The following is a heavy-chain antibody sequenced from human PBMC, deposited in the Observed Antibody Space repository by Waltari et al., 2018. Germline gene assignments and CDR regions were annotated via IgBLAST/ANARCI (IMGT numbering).Heavy chain of an antibody. V-gene: IGHV3-74*01. CDR1: GFTFISFW. CDR2: INRDGRDT. J-gene: IGHJ3*02. CDR3: TRDSPSWI. Sequence: GQLVGSGGGLVQPGGSLILSCTASGFTFISFWMHWVRQVPGQGLVWVSRINRDGRDTSDADSVRRRFTVSRDNAKNMAYLQMNSLRAEDTAIYYCTRDSPSWIWGQGTMVSVSS.